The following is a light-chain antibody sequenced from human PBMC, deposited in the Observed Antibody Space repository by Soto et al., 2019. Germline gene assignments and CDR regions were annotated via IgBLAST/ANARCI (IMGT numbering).Light chain of an antibody. Sequence: EVVMTQSPATLSVSPGERATLSCRASQFVSTNLAWYQQKPGQAPRLLIYSASTRATGIPAWFSGSGSGTEFTLTISSLQSEDSAVYYCQQFNNWPPLTFGGGTKVEIK. CDR3: QQFNNWPPLT. J-gene: IGKJ4*01. CDR1: QFVSTN. CDR2: SAS. V-gene: IGKV3-15*01.